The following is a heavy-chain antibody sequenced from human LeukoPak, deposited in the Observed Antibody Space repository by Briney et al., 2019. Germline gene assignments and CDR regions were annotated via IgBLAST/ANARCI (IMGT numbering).Heavy chain of an antibody. CDR1: GYTFTSYD. J-gene: IGHJ6*02. V-gene: IGHV1-8*01. CDR2: MNPNSGNT. Sequence: ASVKVSCKASGYTFTSYDINWVRQATGQGLEWMGWMNPNSGNTGYAQKFQGRVTMTRNTSISTAYMELSSLRSEDTAVYYCARGPSPYCSGGSCYYYYYGMDVWGQGTTVTVSS. D-gene: IGHD2-15*01. CDR3: ARGPSPYCSGGSCYYYYYGMDV.